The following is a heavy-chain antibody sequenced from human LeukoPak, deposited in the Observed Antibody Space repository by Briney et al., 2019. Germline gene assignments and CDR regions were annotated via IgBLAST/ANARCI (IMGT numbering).Heavy chain of an antibody. CDR1: GFTFDDYA. J-gene: IGHJ4*02. Sequence: GGSLRLSCAASGFTFDDYAMHWVRQAPGKGLEWVSGISWNSGSIGYADSVKGRFTISRDNAKNSLYLQMNSLRAEDTAVYYCARVLAAAAPYYFDYWGQGTLVTVSS. V-gene: IGHV3-9*01. D-gene: IGHD6-13*01. CDR3: ARVLAAAAPYYFDY. CDR2: ISWNSGSI.